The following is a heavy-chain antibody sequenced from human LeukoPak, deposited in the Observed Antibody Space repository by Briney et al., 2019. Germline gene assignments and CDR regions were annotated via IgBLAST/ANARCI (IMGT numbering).Heavy chain of an antibody. V-gene: IGHV4-31*11. Sequence: SQTLSLTCAVCDGSMSSGGYYWSWIRQHPGKGLEWIGYIYYSGSTYYNPSLKSRVTISVDTSKNQFSLKLSSVTAADTAVYYCARLRYCSSTSCYYDYYYMDVWGKGTTVTVSS. D-gene: IGHD2-2*01. CDR1: DGSMSSGGYY. CDR2: IYYSGST. CDR3: ARLRYCSSTSCYYDYYYMDV. J-gene: IGHJ6*03.